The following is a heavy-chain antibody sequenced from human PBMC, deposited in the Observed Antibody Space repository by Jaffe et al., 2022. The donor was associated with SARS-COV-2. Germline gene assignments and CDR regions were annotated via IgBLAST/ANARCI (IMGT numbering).Heavy chain of an antibody. CDR2: IYYSGST. J-gene: IGHJ4*02. D-gene: IGHD6-13*01. CDR1: GGSISSSSYY. V-gene: IGHV4-39*01. CDR3: ARHPGIRSYSSSWYGPYADTATSSFDY. Sequence: QLQLQESGPGLVKPSETLSLTCTVSGGSISSSSYYWGWIRQPPGKGLEWIGSIYYSGSTYYNPSLKSRVTISVDTSKNQFSLKLSSVTAADTAVYYCARHPGIRSYSSSWYGPYADTATSSFDYWGQGTLVTVSS.